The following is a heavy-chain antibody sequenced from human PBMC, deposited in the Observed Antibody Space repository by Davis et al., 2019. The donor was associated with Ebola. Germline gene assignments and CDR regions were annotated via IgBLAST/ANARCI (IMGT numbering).Heavy chain of an antibody. J-gene: IGHJ5*02. Sequence: GESLKISCAASGFTFSSYGMHWVRQAPGKGLEWVAVISYEGSNKYYADSVKGRFTISRDNSKNTLYLQMNSLRAEDTALYYCARVKWFGELLGAFAPWSQGTLVTVSS. D-gene: IGHD3-10*01. CDR2: ISYEGSNK. CDR3: ARVKWFGELLGAFAP. CDR1: GFTFSSYG. V-gene: IGHV3-30*03.